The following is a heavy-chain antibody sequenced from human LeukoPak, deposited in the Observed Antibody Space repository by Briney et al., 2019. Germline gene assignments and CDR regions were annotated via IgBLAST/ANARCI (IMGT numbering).Heavy chain of an antibody. D-gene: IGHD2-15*01. CDR2: IYYSGST. CDR1: GGSISSYY. Sequence: SETLSLTCTVSGGSISSYYWSWIRQPPGKGLEWIGYIYYSGSTYYNPSLKSRVTISVDTSKNQFSLKLSSVTAADTAVYYCAREYCSGGSCYPYNWFDPWGQGTLVTVSS. V-gene: IGHV4-59*08. J-gene: IGHJ5*02. CDR3: AREYCSGGSCYPYNWFDP.